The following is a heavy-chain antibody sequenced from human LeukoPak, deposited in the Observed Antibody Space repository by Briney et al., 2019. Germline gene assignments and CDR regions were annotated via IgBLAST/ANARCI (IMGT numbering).Heavy chain of an antibody. CDR1: GGSVSSGSYY. CDR3: ARSVPGYCSSTSCYSIDFDY. D-gene: IGHD2-2*03. Sequence: SETLSLTCTVSGGSVSSGSYYWSWIRQPPGKGLEWTGYIYYSGSTNYNPSLKSRVTISVDTSKNQFSLKLSSVTAADTAVYYCARSVPGYCSSTSCYSIDFDYWGQGTLVTVSS. CDR2: IYYSGST. J-gene: IGHJ4*02. V-gene: IGHV4-61*01.